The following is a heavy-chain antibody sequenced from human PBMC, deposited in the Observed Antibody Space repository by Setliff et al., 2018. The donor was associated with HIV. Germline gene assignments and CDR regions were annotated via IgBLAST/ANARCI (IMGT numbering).Heavy chain of an antibody. CDR3: AKAWFGELFNYFDY. D-gene: IGHD3-10*01. J-gene: IGHJ4*02. Sequence: SETLSLTCAVSGYSISSGYYWGWIRQPPGKGLEWIGSIYHSGSTYYNPSLKSRVTISVDTSKNQFSLKLSSVTAAGTAVHYCAKAWFGELFNYFDYCGQGTLVTVSS. CDR1: GYSISSGYY. CDR2: IYHSGST. V-gene: IGHV4-38-2*01.